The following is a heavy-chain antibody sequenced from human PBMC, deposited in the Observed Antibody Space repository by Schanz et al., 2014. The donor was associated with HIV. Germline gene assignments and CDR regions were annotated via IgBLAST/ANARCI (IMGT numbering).Heavy chain of an antibody. J-gene: IGHJ4*02. CDR1: GFTFRSYG. CDR2: IWYDGSNK. Sequence: VQLLESAGGLVQPGGSLRLSCAASGFTFRSYGMHWVRQAPGKGLEWVALIWYDGSNKIYADSVKGRFTISRDNSKNTLYLQMNRLRAEDTAVYYCAREGFYGWGQGTLVTVSS. CDR3: AREGFYG. D-gene: IGHD3-10*01. V-gene: IGHV3-30*02.